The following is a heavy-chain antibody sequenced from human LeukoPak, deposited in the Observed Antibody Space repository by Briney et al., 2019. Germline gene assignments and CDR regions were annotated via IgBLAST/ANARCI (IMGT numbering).Heavy chain of an antibody. CDR2: ISYDGSNK. Sequence: PGGSLRLSCAASGFTFSTFGMHWVRQAPGKGLEWVAVISYDGSNKYYADSVKGRFTISRDNSKNTLYLQMNSLRAEDTAVYYCARALGQWLVLGYYFDSWGQGTLVTVSS. CDR1: GFTFSTFG. D-gene: IGHD6-19*01. V-gene: IGHV3-30*19. J-gene: IGHJ4*02. CDR3: ARALGQWLVLGYYFDS.